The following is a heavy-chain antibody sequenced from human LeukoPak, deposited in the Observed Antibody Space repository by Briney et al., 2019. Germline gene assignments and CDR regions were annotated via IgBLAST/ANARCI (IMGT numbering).Heavy chain of an antibody. CDR3: AKDQSENSDGGFDV. CDR1: GFTFRSYG. V-gene: IGHV3-30*18. CDR2: ISYDGSNK. Sequence: GGSLRLSCAASGFTFRSYGMQWVRQAPGKGLEWVACISYDGSNKYYADSGKGRFTISRDNSRHTLYLQMNGLRAEDTAVYYCAKDQSENSDGGFDVWGQGTMVTVSS. J-gene: IGHJ3*01. D-gene: IGHD2-15*01.